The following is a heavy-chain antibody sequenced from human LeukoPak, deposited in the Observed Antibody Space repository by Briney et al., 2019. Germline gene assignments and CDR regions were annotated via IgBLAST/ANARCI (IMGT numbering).Heavy chain of an antibody. J-gene: IGHJ4*02. D-gene: IGHD3-22*01. CDR3: ARDRGYYYDSSAPGY. CDR1: GFTFNVYS. V-gene: IGHV3-21*05. CDR2: ITRNSNDI. Sequence: GGSLRLSCVASGFTFNVYSMSWVRQAPGKGLEWVSYITRNSNDIYYADSVKGRFTISRDNAKNSLYLQMNSLRAEDTAVYYCARDRGYYYDSSAPGYWGQGTLVTVSS.